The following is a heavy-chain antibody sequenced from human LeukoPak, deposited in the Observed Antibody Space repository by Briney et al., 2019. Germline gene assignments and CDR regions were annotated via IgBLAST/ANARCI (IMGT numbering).Heavy chain of an antibody. Sequence: PSETLSLTCAVYGGSFSGYYWSWIRQPPGKGLEWIGEINHSGSTNYNPSLKSRVTISVDTSKNQFSLKLSSVTAADTAVYYCARVSSDGYRAPYYYYYYGMDVWGQGTTVTVSS. CDR3: ARVSSDGYRAPYYYYYYGMDV. CDR1: GGSFSGYY. J-gene: IGHJ6*02. V-gene: IGHV4-34*01. CDR2: INHSGST. D-gene: IGHD5-18*01.